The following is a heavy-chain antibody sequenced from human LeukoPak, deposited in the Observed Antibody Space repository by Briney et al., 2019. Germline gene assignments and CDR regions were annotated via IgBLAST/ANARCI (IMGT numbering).Heavy chain of an antibody. Sequence: ASVKVSCKASEYTFTAYYMHWVRQAPGQGPEWMGWINPNSGATNYAQKFQGRVTMTRDTSISTAYMDLTRLRSDDTAVYYCARPIIAARYAFDIWGQGTMVTVSS. CDR2: INPNSGAT. J-gene: IGHJ3*02. V-gene: IGHV1-2*02. CDR1: EYTFTAYY. D-gene: IGHD6-13*01. CDR3: ARPIIAARYAFDI.